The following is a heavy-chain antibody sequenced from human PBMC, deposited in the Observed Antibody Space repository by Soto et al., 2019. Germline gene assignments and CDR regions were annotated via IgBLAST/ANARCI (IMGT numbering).Heavy chain of an antibody. J-gene: IGHJ4*02. D-gene: IGHD6-13*01. CDR1: GGTFSSYA. Sequence: QVQLVQSGAEVKKPGSSVKVSCKASGGTFSSYAISWVRQAPGQGLEWMGGIIPIFGTANYAQKSQGRVTITADESTSTAYMELSSLRSEDTAVYYCARDISGYSSSWDIFDYWGQGTLVTVSS. V-gene: IGHV1-69*01. CDR3: ARDISGYSSSWDIFDY. CDR2: IIPIFGTA.